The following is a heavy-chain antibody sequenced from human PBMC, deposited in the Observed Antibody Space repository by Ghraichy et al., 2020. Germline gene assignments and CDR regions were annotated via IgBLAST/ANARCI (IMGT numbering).Heavy chain of an antibody. V-gene: IGHV3-23*01. CDR3: ARPFPGARTTEWFDP. Sequence: GGSLRLSCAASGFTFSSYAMSWVRQAPGKGLEWVSGISGSGGSTYYADSVKGRFTISRDNSKNTLYLQMNILRAEDTAVYYCARPFPGARTTEWFDPWGQGTLVTVSS. J-gene: IGHJ5*02. CDR2: ISGSGGST. D-gene: IGHD1-7*01. CDR1: GFTFSSYA.